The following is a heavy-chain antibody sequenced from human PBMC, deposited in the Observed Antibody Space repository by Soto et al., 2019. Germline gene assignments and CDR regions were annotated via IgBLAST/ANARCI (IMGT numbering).Heavy chain of an antibody. CDR2: ISYDGSNK. J-gene: IGHJ4*02. Sequence: GGSLRLSCAASGFTFSSYGMHWVRQAPGKGLEWVAVISYDGSNKYYADSVKGRFTISRDNSKNTLYLQMNSLRAEDTAVYYCAKAWDYYDSSTHFDYWGQGALVTVSS. CDR3: AKAWDYYDSSTHFDY. D-gene: IGHD3-22*01. CDR1: GFTFSSYG. V-gene: IGHV3-30*18.